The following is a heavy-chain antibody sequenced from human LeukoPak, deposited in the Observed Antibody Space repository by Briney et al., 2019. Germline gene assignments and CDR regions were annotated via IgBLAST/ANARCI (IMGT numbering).Heavy chain of an antibody. V-gene: IGHV1-46*01. J-gene: IGHJ4*02. CDR3: VREDAHTRYFDF. Sequence: ASVKVSCKTSGYTFTSYHMHWVRQAPGQGLEWGAIIKSTGDTTVYAQKFQGRVTVTRDTSTSTVYMDLSSLSSEDTAVYYCVREDAHTRYFDFWGPGTLFTVSS. CDR1: GYTFTSYH. CDR2: IKSTGDTT. D-gene: IGHD2-2*01.